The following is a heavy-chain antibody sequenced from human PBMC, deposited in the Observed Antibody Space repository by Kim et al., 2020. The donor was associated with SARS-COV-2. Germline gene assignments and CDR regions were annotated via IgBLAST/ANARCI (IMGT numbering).Heavy chain of an antibody. CDR2: IIPIFGTA. J-gene: IGHJ5*02. D-gene: IGHD3-10*01. V-gene: IGHV1-69*13. Sequence: SVKVSCKASGGTFSSYAISWVRQAPGQVLEWMGGIIPIFGTANYAQKFQGRVTITADESTSTAYMELSSLRSEDTAVYYCARGKGTIMFDPWGQGTLVTVSS. CDR1: GGTFSSYA. CDR3: ARGKGTIMFDP.